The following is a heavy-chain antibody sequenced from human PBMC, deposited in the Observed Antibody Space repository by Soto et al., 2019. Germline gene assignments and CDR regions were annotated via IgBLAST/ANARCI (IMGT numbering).Heavy chain of an antibody. J-gene: IGHJ6*02. CDR2: ISSSSSTI. V-gene: IGHV3-48*02. D-gene: IGHD3-9*01. Sequence: GGSLRLSCAASGFTFSSYSMNWVRQAPGKXLEWVSYISSSSSTIYYADSVKGRFTISRDNAKNSLYLQMNSLRDEDTAVYYCARVKGSNDILTGYYNYYYYGMDVWGQGTTVTVSS. CDR3: ARVKGSNDILTGYYNYYYYGMDV. CDR1: GFTFSSYS.